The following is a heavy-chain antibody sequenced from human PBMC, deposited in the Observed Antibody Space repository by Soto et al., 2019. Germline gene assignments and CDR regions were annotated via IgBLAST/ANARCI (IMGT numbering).Heavy chain of an antibody. CDR3: GRVLFSNWRGPDRGMHF. CDR1: GYSFFTHG. V-gene: IGHV1-18*04. Sequence: SVKVSCKASGYSFFTHGITWVRQTPGHGLEWLGWISPKNGNTRYSQILQGRVSMTTDTSTSTVYMELTNLRSDDSAVYYCGRVLFSNWRGPDRGMHFLGQGTTVTGS. D-gene: IGHD1-1*01. CDR2: ISPKNGNT. J-gene: IGHJ6*02.